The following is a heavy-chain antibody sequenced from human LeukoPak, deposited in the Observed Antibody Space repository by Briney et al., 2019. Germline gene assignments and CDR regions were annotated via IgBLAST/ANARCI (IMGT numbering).Heavy chain of an antibody. J-gene: IGHJ4*02. CDR2: IKHDGTEK. D-gene: IGHD3-22*01. Sequence: GGSLRLSCAASGFSFSNFWMNWVRQAPGKGLEWVANIKHDGTEKFYVDSVRGRFTISRDNAKNSVYLQMYSLRAEDTAVYYCARILNSGGYSYPGSLDFWGQGTLVTVSS. V-gene: IGHV3-7*01. CDR3: ARILNSGGYSYPGSLDF. CDR1: GFSFSNFW.